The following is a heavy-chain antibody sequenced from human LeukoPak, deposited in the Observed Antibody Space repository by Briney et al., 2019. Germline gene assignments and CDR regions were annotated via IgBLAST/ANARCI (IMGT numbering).Heavy chain of an antibody. J-gene: IGHJ3*02. CDR2: IYHSGST. D-gene: IGHD6-13*01. V-gene: IGHV4-39*07. Sequence: PSETLSLTCSVSGASVSSSSFHWNWIRQPPGKGLEWIGEIYHSGSTNYNPSLKSRVTISVDKSKNQFSLKLSSVTAADTAVYYCARAAGKFHGAFDIWGQGTMVTVSS. CDR1: GASVSSSSFH. CDR3: ARAAGKFHGAFDI.